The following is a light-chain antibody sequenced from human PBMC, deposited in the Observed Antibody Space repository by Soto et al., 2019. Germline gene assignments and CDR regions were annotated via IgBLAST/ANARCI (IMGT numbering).Light chain of an antibody. CDR2: GAS. J-gene: IGKJ4*01. V-gene: IGKV3-20*01. CDR3: QHGKLT. CDR1: QSVSSSY. Sequence: EIVLTQSPGTLSLSPGERATLSCRASQSVSSSYLAWYQQKPGQAPRLLIYGASSRATGTPDRFSGSGSGTDFTLTISRLEPEDFAVYYCQHGKLTFGGGTKVEIK.